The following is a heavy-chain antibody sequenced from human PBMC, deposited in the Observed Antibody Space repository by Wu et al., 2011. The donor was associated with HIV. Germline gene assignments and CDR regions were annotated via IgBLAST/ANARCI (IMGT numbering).Heavy chain of an antibody. CDR2: IYPGDSDI. V-gene: IGHV5-51*01. D-gene: IGHD4-17*01. CDR3: ARHLPNYGDYGRWFDS. J-gene: IGHJ5*01. Sequence: VQLVQSEAEVKRPGESLKISCRASGYTFTSYWIGWVRQMPGKGLEWMGIIYPGDSDIRYSPSFQGQVTISADKSISTAYLQWSSLKASDTAMYYCARHLPNYGDYGRWFDSWGQGTLVTVSS. CDR1: GYTFTSYW.